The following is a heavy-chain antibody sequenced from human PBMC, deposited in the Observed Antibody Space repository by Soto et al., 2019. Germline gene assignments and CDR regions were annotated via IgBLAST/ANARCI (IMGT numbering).Heavy chain of an antibody. CDR3: ARDLWGENGGNSY. J-gene: IGHJ4*02. CDR1: GFTFSSYA. D-gene: IGHD2-21*02. Sequence: EVQLLESGGGLVQPGGSLRLSCAASGFTFSSYAMSWVRQAPGKGLEWVSAISGSGGSTYYADSVKGRFTISRDNSKNTLYLQMNSLRAEDTAVYYCARDLWGENGGNSYWGQGTLVTVSS. V-gene: IGHV3-23*01. CDR2: ISGSGGST.